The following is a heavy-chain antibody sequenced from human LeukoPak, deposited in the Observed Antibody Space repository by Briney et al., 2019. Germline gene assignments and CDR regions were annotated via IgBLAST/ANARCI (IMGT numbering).Heavy chain of an antibody. Sequence: PGGSLRLSCAASGFTFSTYAMHWVRQAPGKGLEYVSAISTNGVSTYYADSVKGRFTISRDNSKNTLFLQMGSLRADDMAVYYCARWGSTSCYDYWGQGTLVTVSS. V-gene: IGHV3-64*02. CDR1: GFTFSTYA. CDR3: ARWGSTSCYDY. CDR2: ISTNGVST. J-gene: IGHJ4*02. D-gene: IGHD2-2*01.